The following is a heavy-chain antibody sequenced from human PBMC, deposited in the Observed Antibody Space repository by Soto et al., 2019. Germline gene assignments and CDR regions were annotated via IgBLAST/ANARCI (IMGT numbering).Heavy chain of an antibody. J-gene: IGHJ3*02. CDR3: AGSVQQWLVFVRAFDI. CDR2: VIPIFGTA. D-gene: IGHD6-19*01. Sequence: QVQLVQSGAEVKKPGSSVKVSCKASGGTFSSYAISWVRQAPGQGLEWMGGVIPIFGTANYAQKFRSRVTITAEESTSTGYVELSSLRSEDRAVYYCAGSVQQWLVFVRAFDIWGQGSMVTVSS. V-gene: IGHV1-69*01. CDR1: GGTFSSYA.